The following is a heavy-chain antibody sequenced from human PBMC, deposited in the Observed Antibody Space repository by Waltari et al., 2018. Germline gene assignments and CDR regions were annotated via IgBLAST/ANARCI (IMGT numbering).Heavy chain of an antibody. D-gene: IGHD3-3*01. J-gene: IGHJ6*03. CDR2: IIPIFGTA. Sequence: QVQLVQSGAEVKKPGSSVKVSCKASGGTFSSYAISWVRQAHGQGLEWMGGIIPIFGTANYAQKFQGRVTITADKSTSTAYMELSSLRSEDTAVYYCASLSTIFGVVTPYYYYMDVWGKGTTVTVSS. CDR3: ASLSTIFGVVTPYYYYMDV. CDR1: GGTFSSYA. V-gene: IGHV1-69*14.